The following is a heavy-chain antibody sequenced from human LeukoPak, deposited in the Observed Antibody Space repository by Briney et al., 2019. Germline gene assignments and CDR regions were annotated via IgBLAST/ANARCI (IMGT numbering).Heavy chain of an antibody. Sequence: SETLSLTCAVYGGSFSGYYWSWIRQPPGKGLEWIGEINHSGSTNYNPSLKSRVTISVDTSKNQFSLKLSSVTAADTAVYCCARHLPSAVAGTSDGMDVWGQGTTVTVSS. J-gene: IGHJ6*02. D-gene: IGHD6-19*01. CDR1: GGSFSGYY. V-gene: IGHV4-34*01. CDR2: INHSGST. CDR3: ARHLPSAVAGTSDGMDV.